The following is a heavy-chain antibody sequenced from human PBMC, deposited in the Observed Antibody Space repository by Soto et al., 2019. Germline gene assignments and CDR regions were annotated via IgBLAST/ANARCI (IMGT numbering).Heavy chain of an antibody. D-gene: IGHD5-18*01. CDR2: IIPIFGTA. V-gene: IGHV1-69*06. CDR3: ARDDVDTVPAGWFDP. Sequence: SVKVSCKASGGTFSSYAISWVRQAPGRGLEWMGGIIPIFGTANYAQKFQGRVTITADKSTSTAYMELSSLRSEDTAVYYCARDDVDTVPAGWFDPWGQGTLVT. CDR1: GGTFSSYA. J-gene: IGHJ5*02.